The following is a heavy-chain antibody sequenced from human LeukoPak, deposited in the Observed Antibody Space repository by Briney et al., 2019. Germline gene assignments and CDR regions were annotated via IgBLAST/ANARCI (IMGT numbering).Heavy chain of an antibody. CDR2: INPNSGGT. D-gene: IGHD3-22*01. J-gene: IGHJ5*02. V-gene: IGHV1-2*02. CDR1: GYTFTGYY. CDR3: ANRAKTYYYDSSGYDWFDP. Sequence: ASVKVSCKASGYTFTGYYMHWVRQAPGQGLEWMGWINPNSGGTNYAQKFQGRVTMTSDTSISTAYMELSRLRSDDTAVYYCANRAKTYYYDSSGYDWFDPWGQGTLVTVSS.